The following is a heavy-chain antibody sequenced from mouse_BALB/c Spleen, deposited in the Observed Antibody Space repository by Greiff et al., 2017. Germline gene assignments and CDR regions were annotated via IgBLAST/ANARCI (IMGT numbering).Heavy chain of an antibody. CDR2: INPYNDGT. Sequence: EVKLQQSGPELVKPGASVKMSCKASGYTFTSYVMHWVKQKPGQGLEWIGYINPYNDGTKYNEKFKGKATLTSDKSSSTAYMELSSLTSEDSAVYYCARIEYDGPFAYWGQGTLVTVSA. CDR1: GYTFTSYV. J-gene: IGHJ3*01. D-gene: IGHD2-14*01. V-gene: IGHV1-14*01. CDR3: ARIEYDGPFAY.